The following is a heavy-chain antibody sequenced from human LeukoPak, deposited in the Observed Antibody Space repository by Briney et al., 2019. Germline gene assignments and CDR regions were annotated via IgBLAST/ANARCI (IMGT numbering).Heavy chain of an antibody. Sequence: SETLSLTCTVSGGSISSYYWSWIRQPPGKGLEWIGYIHYSGSTNYNPSLKSRVTISVDTSKNQFSLKLSSVTAADTAVYYCARDSRGVNDYWGQGTLVTVSS. V-gene: IGHV4-59*01. D-gene: IGHD3-10*01. CDR3: ARDSRGVNDY. J-gene: IGHJ4*02. CDR2: IHYSGST. CDR1: GGSISSYY.